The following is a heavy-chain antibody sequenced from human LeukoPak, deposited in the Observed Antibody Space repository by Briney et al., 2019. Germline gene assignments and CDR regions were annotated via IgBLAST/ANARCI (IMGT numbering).Heavy chain of an antibody. CDR2: IYYSGST. Sequence: PSETLSLTCTVSGGSISSYYWSWLRQPPGKGLEWIGYIYYSGSTNYNPSLKSRVTISVDTSKNQFSLKLSSVTAADTAVYYCARDGYSGSYYDYWGQGTLVTVSS. CDR3: ARDGYSGSYYDY. D-gene: IGHD1-26*01. J-gene: IGHJ4*02. V-gene: IGHV4-59*01. CDR1: GGSISSYY.